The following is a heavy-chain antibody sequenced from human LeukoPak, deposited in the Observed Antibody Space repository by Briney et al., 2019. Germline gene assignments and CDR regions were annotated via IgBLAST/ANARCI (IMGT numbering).Heavy chain of an antibody. Sequence: GASVKVSCKASGYTFTGYYMHWVRQAPGQGLEWMGWINPNSGGTNYAQKFQGRVTMTRNTSISTAYMELSSLRSEDTAVYYCARDSSSWYGNDYWGQGTLVTVSS. V-gene: IGHV1-2*02. CDR3: ARDSSSWYGNDY. CDR2: INPNSGGT. D-gene: IGHD6-13*01. J-gene: IGHJ4*02. CDR1: GYTFTGYY.